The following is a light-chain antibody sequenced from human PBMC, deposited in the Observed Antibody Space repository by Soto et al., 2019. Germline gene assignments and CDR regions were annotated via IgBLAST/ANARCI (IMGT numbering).Light chain of an antibody. V-gene: IGLV2-11*01. CDR2: DVS. J-gene: IGLJ1*01. CDR1: SSDVGGYNY. CDR3: CSYAGSYSYV. Sequence: QSALTQPRSVYGSPGQSVTISCTGTSSDVGGYNYVSWYQQHPGKAPKLMIYDVSKRPSGVPDRFSGSKSGNTASLTISGLKAEDEADYYCCSYAGSYSYVFGTGTKLTVL.